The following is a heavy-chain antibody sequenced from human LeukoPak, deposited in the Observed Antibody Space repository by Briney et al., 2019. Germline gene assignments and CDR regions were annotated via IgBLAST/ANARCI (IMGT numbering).Heavy chain of an antibody. V-gene: IGHV3-23*01. J-gene: IGHJ4*02. D-gene: IGHD3-22*01. CDR1: GFTFSNYA. CDR2: VSGSGAST. Sequence: TGGSLRPSCAASGFTFSNYAMSWVRQAPGKGLEWVSPVSGSGASTYYADSVKGRFTISRDNSKNTLYLQMNSLRAEDTAVYYCAKDLGSGSENTYYFDYWGQGTLVTVSS. CDR3: AKDLGSGSENTYYFDY.